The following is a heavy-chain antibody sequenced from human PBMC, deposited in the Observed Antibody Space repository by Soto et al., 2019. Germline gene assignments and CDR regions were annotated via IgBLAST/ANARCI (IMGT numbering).Heavy chain of an antibody. V-gene: IGHV3-23*01. J-gene: IGHJ4*02. D-gene: IGHD6-6*01. CDR1: GFTFSNYA. CDR2: ISSAVNT. CDR3: AIKVRDGTSSPYNLDI. Sequence: EVQLLQSGGGLVQPGGSLRLSCAGSGFTFSNYAMSWVRQAPGKGLEWVSAISSAVNTCYTDSMKGRFTISRENYKNSLSLQMNSMRAEYTAVYYFAIKVRDGTSSPYNLDIWGQGTLVHDST.